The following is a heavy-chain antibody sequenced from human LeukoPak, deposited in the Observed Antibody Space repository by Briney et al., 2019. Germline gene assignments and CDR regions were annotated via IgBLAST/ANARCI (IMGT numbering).Heavy chain of an antibody. J-gene: IGHJ4*02. CDR3: ARSRLHPIIFDY. Sequence: TSETLSLTCAVYGGSFSGYYWSWIRQPPGKGLEWIGEINHSGSTNYNPSLKSRVTISVDTSKTQFSLKLSSVTAADTAVYYCARSRLHPIIFDYWGQGTLVTVSS. CDR1: GGSFSGYY. CDR2: INHSGST. V-gene: IGHV4-34*01. D-gene: IGHD5-24*01.